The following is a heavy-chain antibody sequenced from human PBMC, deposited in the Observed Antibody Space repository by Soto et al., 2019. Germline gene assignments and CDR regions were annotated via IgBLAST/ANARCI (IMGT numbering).Heavy chain of an antibody. CDR2: ISAYNGNT. J-gene: IGHJ4*02. CDR3: ARDRFFVGGTGSPFDY. Sequence: QVQLVQSGAEVKKPGASVKVSCKASGYTFTSYGISWVRRAPGQGLEWMGWISAYNGNTNYAQKLQGRVTMTTDTSTSTAYMELRSLRSDDTAVSSCARDRFFVGGTGSPFDYWGQGTLVTVSS. CDR1: GYTFTSYG. D-gene: IGHD1-26*01. V-gene: IGHV1-18*01.